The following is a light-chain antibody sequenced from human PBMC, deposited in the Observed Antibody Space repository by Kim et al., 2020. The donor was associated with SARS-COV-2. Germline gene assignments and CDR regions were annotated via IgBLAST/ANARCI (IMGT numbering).Light chain of an antibody. Sequence: QSALTQPASVSGSPGQSITISCTGTSSDVGGYNYVSWYQQHPGKAPKLMIYDVSNRPSGVSNRFSGSKSGNTASLTISGLQAEDEADYYCSSYTSSSTLVCETGTTVTVL. V-gene: IGLV2-14*03. CDR1: SSDVGGYNY. CDR2: DVS. CDR3: SSYTSSSTLV. J-gene: IGLJ1*01.